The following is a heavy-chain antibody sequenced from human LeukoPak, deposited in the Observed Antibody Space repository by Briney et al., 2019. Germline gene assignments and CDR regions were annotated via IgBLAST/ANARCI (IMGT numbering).Heavy chain of an antibody. CDR3: ARSNQADDY. J-gene: IGHJ4*02. V-gene: IGHV3-74*01. CDR2: IDPGGSSI. CDR1: GFIFSSYW. D-gene: IGHD1-14*01. Sequence: GGSLRLSCAASGFIFSSYWMHWVRQVPGKGLVWVARIDPGGSSITYADSVKGRFTISRDKAKNTLYLQMDSLRAEDTGVYYCARSNQADDYWGQGTLVTVSS.